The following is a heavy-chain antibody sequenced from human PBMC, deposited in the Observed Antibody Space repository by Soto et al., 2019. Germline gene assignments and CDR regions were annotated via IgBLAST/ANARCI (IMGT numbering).Heavy chain of an antibody. CDR3: AREKDIALGALGYYYYGMDV. V-gene: IGHV3-21*01. D-gene: IGHD2-8*02. CDR2: ISSSGTYT. CDR1: GFTFSSYT. J-gene: IGHJ6*02. Sequence: PGGSLRLSCAASGFTFSSYTMKWVRQAPGKGLEWVSSISSSGTYTYYADSLSGRFTISRDNARKSLDLQVNSLRPEDTAVYYCAREKDIALGALGYYYYGMDVWGQGTTVTVSS.